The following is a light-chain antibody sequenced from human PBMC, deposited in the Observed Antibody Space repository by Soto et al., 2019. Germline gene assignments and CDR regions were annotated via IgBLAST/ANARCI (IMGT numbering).Light chain of an antibody. J-gene: IGKJ2*01. CDR2: AAS. CDR1: QSINIY. V-gene: IGKV1-39*01. CDR3: QRSYKSPYT. Sequence: IQLTQSPSSLSASVGDRVTVTCRASQSINIYLNWYQQKPGKAPTLLIYAASSLQSGVPSRFSGGGSRTVFTLTISSLQPEDFATYYCQRSYKSPYTLGKGTKLEI.